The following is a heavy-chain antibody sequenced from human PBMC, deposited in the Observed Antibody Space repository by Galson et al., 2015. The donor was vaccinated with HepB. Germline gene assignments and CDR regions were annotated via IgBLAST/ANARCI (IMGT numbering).Heavy chain of an antibody. V-gene: IGHV3-7*03. D-gene: IGHD6-19*01. CDR1: GFTFSSYW. CDR3: ARDPGYSSGWYRKPTSYYFDY. J-gene: IGHJ4*02. Sequence: SLRLSCADSGFTFSSYWMSWVRQAPGKGLEWVANIKQDGSEKYYVDSVKGRFTISRDNAKNSLYLQMNSLRAEDTAVYYCARDPGYSSGWYRKPTSYYFDYWGQGTLVTVSS. CDR2: IKQDGSEK.